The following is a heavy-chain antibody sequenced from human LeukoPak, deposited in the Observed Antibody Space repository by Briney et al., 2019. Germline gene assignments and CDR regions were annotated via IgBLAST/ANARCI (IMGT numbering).Heavy chain of an antibody. D-gene: IGHD2/OR15-2a*01. V-gene: IGHV3-74*01. CDR3: GSGIAPEYSVAIEY. Sequence: GGSLRLSCAASGFTFSSYWMYWVRQAPGKGLVWVSRVNGAGSKAIYADSVKGRFTIYRDNARDTLYLQTNSLRVEDTAVYYCGSGIAPEYSVAIEYWGQGTLVTVSS. CDR1: GFTFSSYW. J-gene: IGHJ4*02. CDR2: VNGAGSKA.